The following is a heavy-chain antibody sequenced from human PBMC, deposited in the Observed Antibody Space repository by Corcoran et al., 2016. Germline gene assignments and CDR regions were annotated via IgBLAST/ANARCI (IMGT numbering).Heavy chain of an antibody. V-gene: IGHV1-18*01. Sequence: QVQLVQSGAEVKKPGASVKVSCKASGYTFTSYGISWVRQAPGQGLEWMGWISAYNGNTNYAQKLQGRVTMTTDTSTSTAYMELRSLRSDDTAVYYGARATIFGVPRGLAWYFDYWGQGTLVTVSS. CDR3: ARATIFGVPRGLAWYFDY. D-gene: IGHD3-3*01. J-gene: IGHJ4*02. CDR2: ISAYNGNT. CDR1: GYTFTSYG.